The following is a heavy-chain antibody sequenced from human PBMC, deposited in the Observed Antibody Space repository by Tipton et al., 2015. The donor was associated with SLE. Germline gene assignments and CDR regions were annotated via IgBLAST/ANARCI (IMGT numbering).Heavy chain of an antibody. Sequence: TLSLTCTVSGGSTSSYYWSWIRQPPGKGLEWIGYIYYSGSTNYNPSLKSRVTISVDTSKNQFSLKLSSVTAADTAVYYCAGVALDAFDIWGQGTMVTVSS. CDR2: IYYSGST. CDR1: GGSTSSYY. CDR3: AGVALDAFDI. V-gene: IGHV4-59*12. J-gene: IGHJ3*02.